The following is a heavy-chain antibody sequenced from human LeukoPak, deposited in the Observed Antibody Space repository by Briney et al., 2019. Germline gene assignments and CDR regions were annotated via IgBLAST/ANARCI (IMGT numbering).Heavy chain of an antibody. V-gene: IGHV4-59*01. Sequence: SQTLSLTRTVSGGSISTYYWSWIRQPPGKGLEWIGYVFYTGNTNYNPSLKSRVSISVDTSKDQFSLKLSSVTAADTALYYCARGGYCSTSGCYGNAFDIWGQGTVVTVSS. CDR3: ARGGYCSTSGCYGNAFDI. CDR2: VFYTGNT. CDR1: GGSISTYY. D-gene: IGHD2-2*01. J-gene: IGHJ3*02.